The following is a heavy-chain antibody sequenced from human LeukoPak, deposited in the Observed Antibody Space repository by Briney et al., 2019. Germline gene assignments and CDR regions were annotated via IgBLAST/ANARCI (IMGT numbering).Heavy chain of an antibody. Sequence: SETLSLTCTVSGGSISSSSYYWGWIRQPPGKGLEWIGSIYYSGSTYYNPSLKSRVTISVDTSKNQFSLKLSSVTAADTAVYYCARVLRGATILRYFDWFRAWFDPWGQGTLVTVSS. V-gene: IGHV4-39*01. D-gene: IGHD3-9*01. CDR2: IYYSGST. CDR1: GGSISSSSYY. J-gene: IGHJ5*02. CDR3: ARVLRGATILRYFDWFRAWFDP.